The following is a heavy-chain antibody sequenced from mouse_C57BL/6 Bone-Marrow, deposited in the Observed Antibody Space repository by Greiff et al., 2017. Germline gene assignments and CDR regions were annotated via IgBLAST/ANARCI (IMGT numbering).Heavy chain of an antibody. CDR2: IYPGDGST. CDR1: GYTFTDHT. V-gene: IGHV1-78*01. CDR3: ARKFYYYGSSPWFAY. J-gene: IGHJ3*01. Sequence: QVQLKESDAELVKPGASVKISCKVSGYTFTDHTIHWMKQRPEQGLEWIGYIYPGDGSTKYNEKFKGKATLTADKSSSTAYMQLNSLTSEDSAVYFCARKFYYYGSSPWFAYWGQGTLVTVSA. D-gene: IGHD1-1*01.